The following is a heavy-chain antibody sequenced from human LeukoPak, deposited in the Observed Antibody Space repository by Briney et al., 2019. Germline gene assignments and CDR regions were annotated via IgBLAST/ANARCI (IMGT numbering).Heavy chain of an antibody. CDR1: GGSISSSSYY. CDR2: IYTSGST. CDR3: AREERWIQLRYFQH. V-gene: IGHV4-61*02. J-gene: IGHJ1*01. Sequence: SETLSLTCTVSGGSISSSSYYWSWIRQPAGKGLEWIGRIYTSGSTNYNPSLKSRVTMSVDTSKNQLSLKLSSVTAADTAVYYCAREERWIQLRYFQHWGQGTLVTVSS. D-gene: IGHD5-24*01.